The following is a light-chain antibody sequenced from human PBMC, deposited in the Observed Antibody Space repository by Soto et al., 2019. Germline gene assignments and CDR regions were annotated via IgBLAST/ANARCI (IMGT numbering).Light chain of an antibody. CDR2: GNS. J-gene: IGLJ3*02. V-gene: IGLV1-40*01. Sequence: QSVLTQPPSVSGAPGLRVTISCTGSSSNIGAGYDVHWYQQLPGTAPKLLIYGNSNRPSGVPDRFPGSKSATSASLAITGLQAEDEADYYCQSYDSSLSVWVFGGGTKLTVL. CDR3: QSYDSSLSVWV. CDR1: SSNIGAGYD.